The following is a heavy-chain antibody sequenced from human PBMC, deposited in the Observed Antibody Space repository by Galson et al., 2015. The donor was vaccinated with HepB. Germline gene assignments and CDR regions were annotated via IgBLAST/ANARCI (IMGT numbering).Heavy chain of an antibody. Sequence: SVKVSCKASGYTFTSYYMHWVRQAPGQGLEWMGIINPSGGSTSYAQKFQGRVTMTRDTSTSTVYMELSSLRSEDTAVYYCARDSQLAREKYYYYYYYMDVWGKGTTVTVSS. CDR1: GYTFTSYY. J-gene: IGHJ6*03. D-gene: IGHD6-6*01. V-gene: IGHV1-46*01. CDR2: INPSGGST. CDR3: ARDSQLAREKYYYYYYYMDV.